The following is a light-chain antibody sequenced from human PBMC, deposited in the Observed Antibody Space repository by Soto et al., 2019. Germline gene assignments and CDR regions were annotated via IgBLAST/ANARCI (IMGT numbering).Light chain of an antibody. CDR1: SSDIGDYNY. CDR2: EVT. Sequence: QSALTQPASVSGSRGQSITISCTGTSSDIGDYNYVSWYKQYPGKAPKLIIFEVTNRPAGISNRFSGSKSGNTASLTISGLQAEDEADYYCSSFTRGSTPCVFGSGPTVTVL. J-gene: IGLJ1*01. V-gene: IGLV2-14*03. CDR3: SSFTRGSTPCV.